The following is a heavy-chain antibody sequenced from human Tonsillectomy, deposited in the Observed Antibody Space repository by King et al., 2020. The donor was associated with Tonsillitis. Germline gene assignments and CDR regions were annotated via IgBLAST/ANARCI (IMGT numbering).Heavy chain of an antibody. D-gene: IGHD4-17*01. CDR1: GGSISSGGYY. CDR2: IYYSGST. CDR3: ARDALGNGDYAEEADPQYYYYYGMDV. Sequence: VQLQESGPGLVKPSQTLSLTCTVSGGSISSGGYYWSWIRQHPGKGLEWIGYIYYSGSTYYNPSLKSRVTISVDTSKNQFSLKLSSVTAADTAVYYCARDALGNGDYAEEADPQYYYYYGMDVWGQGTTVTVSS. V-gene: IGHV4-31*03. J-gene: IGHJ6*02.